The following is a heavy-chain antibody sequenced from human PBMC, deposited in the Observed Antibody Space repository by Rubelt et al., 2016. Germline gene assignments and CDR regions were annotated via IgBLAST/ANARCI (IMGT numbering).Heavy chain of an antibody. CDR3: ARAVAAAGTDFDY. D-gene: IGHD6-13*01. V-gene: IGHV5-51*01. J-gene: IGHJ4*02. Sequence: IYPGDSDTRYGPSFQGQVTISADKSISTAYLQWSSLEASDTAMYYCARAVAAAGTDFDYWGQGTLVTVSS. CDR2: IYPGDSDT.